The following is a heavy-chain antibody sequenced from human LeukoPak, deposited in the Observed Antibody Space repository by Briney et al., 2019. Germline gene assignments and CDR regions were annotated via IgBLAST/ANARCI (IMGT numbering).Heavy chain of an antibody. CDR2: ISGSGGST. Sequence: PGGSLRLSCAASGFTFSSYAMSWVRQAPGKGLEWVSAISGSGGSTYYADSVKGRFTISRDNSKNTLYLQMNSLRAEDTAVYYCAKVYCSSTSCPPIDYWGQGTLVTVSS. J-gene: IGHJ4*02. D-gene: IGHD2-2*01. CDR1: GFTFSSYA. V-gene: IGHV3-23*01. CDR3: AKVYCSSTSCPPIDY.